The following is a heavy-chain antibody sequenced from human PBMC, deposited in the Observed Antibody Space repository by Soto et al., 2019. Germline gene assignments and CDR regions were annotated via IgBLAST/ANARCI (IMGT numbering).Heavy chain of an antibody. CDR3: ARGEWFGRGYGMDV. CDR1: GASISNDY. Sequence: QVLLQESGPGLVKPSETLSLTCTVSGASISNDYWSWIRQPPGKRLEYIGFIYNGGSPNYNPSLASRLALSPDTSQNQFPLKLQSVTAADTAVYYCARGEWFGRGYGMDVWGRGTTVTVS. J-gene: IGHJ6*02. V-gene: IGHV4-59*01. D-gene: IGHD3-3*01. CDR2: IYNGGSP.